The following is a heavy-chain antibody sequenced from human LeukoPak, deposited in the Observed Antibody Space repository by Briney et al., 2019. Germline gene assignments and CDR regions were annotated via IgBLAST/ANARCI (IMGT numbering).Heavy chain of an antibody. Sequence: GGSLRLSCAASGFTFSNAWMSWVRQAPGKGLEWVGRIKSKTDGGTTDYAALVKGRFTISRDDSKNTLYLQMNSLKTEDTAVYYCTSGISVGSSSWYKPNYYYYYGMDVWGQGTTVTVSS. V-gene: IGHV3-15*01. J-gene: IGHJ6*02. D-gene: IGHD6-13*01. CDR2: IKSKTDGGTT. CDR1: GFTFSNAW. CDR3: TSGISVGSSSWYKPNYYYYYGMDV.